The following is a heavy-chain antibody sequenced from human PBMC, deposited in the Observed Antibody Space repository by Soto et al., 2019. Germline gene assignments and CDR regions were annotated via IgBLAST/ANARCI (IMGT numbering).Heavy chain of an antibody. J-gene: IGHJ2*01. V-gene: IGHV3-23*01. CDR3: AKVAGGLGYFDL. D-gene: IGHD3-16*01. CDR1: GFTFSDYA. CDR2: ISATGRNI. Sequence: EVQLLESGGGLARPGGSLRLSCVASGFTFSDYAMTWVRQAPGKGLEWVATISATGRNIEYTDSLKGRFTISRDNSKNTLYLQLNGPTSDDTAVHYCAKVAGGLGYFDLWGRGTLVTVSS.